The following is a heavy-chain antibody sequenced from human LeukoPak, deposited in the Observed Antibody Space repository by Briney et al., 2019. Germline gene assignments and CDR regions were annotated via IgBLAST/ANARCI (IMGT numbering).Heavy chain of an antibody. J-gene: IGHJ4*02. D-gene: IGHD2-2*02. CDR3: TTSRTNDCSSPSCYTDY. CDR1: GASIYTSSSY. V-gene: IGHV4-39*01. CDR2: VYYTGST. Sequence: PSETLSLTCTVSGASIYTSSSYWGWIRQPPGKGLEWIASVYYTGSTYYSPSLKSRATISVDTSKNQFSLELNSVTAAGTAVYYCTTSRTNDCSSPSCYTDYWGQGTLVTVSS.